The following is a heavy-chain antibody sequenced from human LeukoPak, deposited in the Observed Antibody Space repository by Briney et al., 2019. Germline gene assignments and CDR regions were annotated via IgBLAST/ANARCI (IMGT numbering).Heavy chain of an antibody. D-gene: IGHD4-23*01. CDR1: GGSFSGYY. CDR2: INHSGST. CDR3: ASRNRNGGVDY. J-gene: IGHJ4*02. Sequence: SETLSLTCAVYGGSFSGYYWSWIRQPPGKGLEWIGEINHSGSTNYNPSLKSRVTISVDTSKNQFSLKLSSVTAADTAVYYCASRNRNGGVDYWGQGILVTVSS. V-gene: IGHV4-34*01.